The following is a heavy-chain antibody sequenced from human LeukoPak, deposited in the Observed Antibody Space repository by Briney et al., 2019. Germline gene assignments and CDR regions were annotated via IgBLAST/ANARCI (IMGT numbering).Heavy chain of an antibody. V-gene: IGHV3-74*01. CDR3: ARARLYSSSSGFDY. CDR2: INTDGSGT. Sequence: GGSLRLSCAASGFTFSSYWMHWVRQAPGKGLVWVSRINTDGSGTSYADSVKGRFTISRDNAKNTLYLQMNSLRAEDTAVYYCARARLYSSSSGFDYWGQGTLVTVSS. CDR1: GFTFSSYW. D-gene: IGHD6-6*01. J-gene: IGHJ4*02.